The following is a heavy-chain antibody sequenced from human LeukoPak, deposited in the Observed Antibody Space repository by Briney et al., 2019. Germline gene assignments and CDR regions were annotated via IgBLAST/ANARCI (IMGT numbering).Heavy chain of an antibody. CDR3: AKWDWFDP. CDR2: ISGSGGST. V-gene: IGHV3-23*01. J-gene: IGHJ5*02. CDR1: GVTFISYA. Sequence: GSLRLSCAASGVTFISYAMSWGRQAPGKGREWVSAISGSGGSTYYADSVTGRFTISRDNSKNTLYLQMNSLRAENTAVYYCAKWDWFDPWGQGTLVTVSS.